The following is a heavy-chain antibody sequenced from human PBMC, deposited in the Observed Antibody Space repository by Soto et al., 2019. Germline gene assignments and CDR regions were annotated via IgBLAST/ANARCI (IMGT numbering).Heavy chain of an antibody. D-gene: IGHD6-19*01. CDR3: ARGGGIGVAGY. CDR2: IYYSGST. Sequence: QLQLQESGPGLVKPSETLSLTCTVSSSSISGSSYYWGWIRQPPGKGLEWIGSIYYSGSTYYNPSLKSRVTISVDTSKNQFSLKLSSVTAADTAVYYCARGGGIGVAGYWGQGTLVTVSS. CDR1: SSSISGSSYY. V-gene: IGHV4-39*01. J-gene: IGHJ4*02.